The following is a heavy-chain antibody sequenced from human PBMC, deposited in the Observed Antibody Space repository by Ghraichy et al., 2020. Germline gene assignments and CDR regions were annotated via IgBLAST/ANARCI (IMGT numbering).Heavy chain of an antibody. V-gene: IGHV3-21*01. CDR1: GFTFSSYS. CDR2: ISSSSSYI. Sequence: GGSLRLSCAASGFTFSSYSMNWVRQAPGKGLEWVSSISSSSSYIYYADSVKGRFTISRDNAKNSLYLQMNSLRAEDTAVYYCARDEGYYYDSKDDAFDIWGQGTMVTVSS. D-gene: IGHD3-22*01. CDR3: ARDEGYYYDSKDDAFDI. J-gene: IGHJ3*02.